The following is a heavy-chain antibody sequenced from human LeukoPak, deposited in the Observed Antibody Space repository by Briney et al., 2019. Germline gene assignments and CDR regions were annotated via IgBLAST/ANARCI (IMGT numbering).Heavy chain of an antibody. CDR2: IYSGGTT. CDR1: GFTFSTYV. Sequence: GGSLRLSCAASGFTFSTYVMSWVRQAPGKGLEWVSTIYSGGTTYYADSVMGRFTISRHNSRNTLYLQMSSLRAEDTAVYYCARVDTVMAYYFDLWGQGTLVTVSS. J-gene: IGHJ4*02. V-gene: IGHV3-53*04. CDR3: ARVDTVMAYYFDL. D-gene: IGHD5-18*01.